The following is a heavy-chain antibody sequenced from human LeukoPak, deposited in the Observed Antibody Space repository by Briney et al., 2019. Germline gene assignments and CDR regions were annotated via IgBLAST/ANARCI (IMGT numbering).Heavy chain of an antibody. CDR2: IYYTGKT. J-gene: IGHJ4*02. CDR3: AREEADSYYDSSGPFDY. CDR1: GDSVSNGNYY. V-gene: IGHV4-61*01. D-gene: IGHD3-22*01. Sequence: SETLSLTCTVSGDSVSNGNYYWSWLRQPPGKALEWIGYIYYTGKTYYNPSLKSRVTISVDTSKNQFSLKLSSVTAADTAVYYCAREEADSYYDSSGPFDYWGQGTLVTVSS.